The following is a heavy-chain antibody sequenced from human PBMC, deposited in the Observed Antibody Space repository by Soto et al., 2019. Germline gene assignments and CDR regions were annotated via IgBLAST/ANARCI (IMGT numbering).Heavy chain of an antibody. D-gene: IGHD3-10*01. CDR1: GYTFTGYY. CDR3: ALTDDYYGSGTPISGMDV. CDR2: INPNSGGT. Sequence: ASVKVSCKASGYTFTGYYMHWVRQAPGQGLEWMGWINPNSGGTDYAQKFQGRVTMTRDTSISTAYMELSRLRSDDTAVYYCALTDDYYGSGTPISGMDVWGQGTTVTVSS. J-gene: IGHJ6*02. V-gene: IGHV1-2*02.